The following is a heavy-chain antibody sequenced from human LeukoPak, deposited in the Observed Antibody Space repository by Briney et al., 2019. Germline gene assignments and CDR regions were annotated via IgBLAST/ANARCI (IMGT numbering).Heavy chain of an antibody. CDR1: GASISSKNYY. D-gene: IGHD6-13*01. CDR2: IYYSGST. CDR3: ARQVYSSTWYVGY. V-gene: IGHV4-39*01. Sequence: SETLSFTCTVSGASISSKNYYWGWIRQPPGKGLEWIGSIYYSGSTYYSPSLKSRVTISLDTSNNQFSLKLSSVTAADTAVYYRARQVYSSTWYVGYWGQGTLVTVSS. J-gene: IGHJ4*02.